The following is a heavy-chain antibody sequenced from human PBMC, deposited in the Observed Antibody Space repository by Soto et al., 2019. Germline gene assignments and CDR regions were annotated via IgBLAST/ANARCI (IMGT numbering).Heavy chain of an antibody. CDR1: GGSISSYY. CDR2: IYYSGST. D-gene: IGHD4-17*01. V-gene: IGHV4-59*08. CDR3: ARHRNKGSTVTMFPEGYYYMDV. J-gene: IGHJ6*03. Sequence: SETLSLTCTVSGGSISSYYWSWIRQPPGKGLEWIGYIYYSGSTNYNPSLKSRVTISVDTSKNQFSLKLSSVTAADTAVYYCARHRNKGSTVTMFPEGYYYMDVWGKGTTVTVSS.